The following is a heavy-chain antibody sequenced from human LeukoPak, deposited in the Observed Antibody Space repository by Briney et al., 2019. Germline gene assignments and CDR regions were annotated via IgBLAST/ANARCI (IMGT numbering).Heavy chain of an antibody. Sequence: ASVKVSCKASGYTFTGYYMHWVRQAPGQGLEWMGWINPNSGGTNYAQKFQGRVTMTRDTSVSTAYMELNRLRSDDTGVYYCAREVITMVRGVMYYGMDVWGQGTTVTVSS. V-gene: IGHV1-2*02. CDR3: AREVITMVRGVMYYGMDV. J-gene: IGHJ6*02. CDR2: INPNSGGT. CDR1: GYTFTGYY. D-gene: IGHD3-10*01.